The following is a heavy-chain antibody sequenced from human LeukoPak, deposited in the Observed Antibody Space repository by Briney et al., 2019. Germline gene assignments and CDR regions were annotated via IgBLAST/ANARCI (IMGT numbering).Heavy chain of an antibody. CDR3: ARPLYSRTAYYHDGVDV. V-gene: IGHV5-51*01. D-gene: IGHD2-15*01. CDR1: GYHFSNYW. CDR2: IYSGDSDP. J-gene: IGHJ6*04. Sequence: GESLQISCQGSGYHFSNYWIAWVRPVPGKGLEWMGIIYSGDSDPRHSPSFQGQVHISADKSISTAYLQWSSLKASDTAMYYCARPLYSRTAYYHDGVDVRGEGTTVTVSS.